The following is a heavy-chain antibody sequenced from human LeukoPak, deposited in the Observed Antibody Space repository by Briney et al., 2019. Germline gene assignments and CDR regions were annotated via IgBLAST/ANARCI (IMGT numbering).Heavy chain of an antibody. V-gene: IGHV3-74*01. CDR2: IKSDVRST. Sequence: GGSLGLSFAASGFPFSTSWMHWVRPAPGKGLVWVARIKSDVRSTDYADSVKGRFTISRDDANNILYLQMNSLRAEDTAVYFCTAIRPDYWGQGTVVTVSS. CDR1: GFPFSTSW. J-gene: IGHJ4*02. D-gene: IGHD2-21*02. CDR3: TAIRPDY.